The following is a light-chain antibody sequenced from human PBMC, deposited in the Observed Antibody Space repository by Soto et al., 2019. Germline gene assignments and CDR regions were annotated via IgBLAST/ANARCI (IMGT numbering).Light chain of an antibody. Sequence: DIQLTQSPSFLSASVGDRVTITCRASQGINNYLAWYQQKPGKAPKLLIYAASTLQSGVPPRFSGSGSGTEFTLTVSSLQPADFATYYCQQLNSYPFITFDQGTRLEIK. CDR1: QGINNY. CDR3: QQLNSYPFIT. V-gene: IGKV1-9*01. J-gene: IGKJ5*01. CDR2: AAS.